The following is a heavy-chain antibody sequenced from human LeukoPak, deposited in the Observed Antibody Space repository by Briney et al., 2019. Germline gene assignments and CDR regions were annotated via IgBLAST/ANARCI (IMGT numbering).Heavy chain of an antibody. Sequence: PGGSLRLSCAASGFTFSSYGMHWVRQAPGKGLEWGAFISYDGSNKYYADSVKGRFTISRDNSKNTLYLQMNRLRAEDTAVYYCAKDLRGYGDEPGYYYYYGMDVWGQGTTVTVSS. CDR1: GFTFSSYG. CDR2: ISYDGSNK. CDR3: AKDLRGYGDEPGYYYYYGMDV. D-gene: IGHD4-17*01. J-gene: IGHJ6*02. V-gene: IGHV3-30*18.